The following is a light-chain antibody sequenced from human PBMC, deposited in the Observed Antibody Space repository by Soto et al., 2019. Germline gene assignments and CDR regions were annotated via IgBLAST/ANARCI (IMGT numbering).Light chain of an antibody. Sequence: DIQMTQSPSSLSASVGDRVTITCRASQDIRNDFGWYQYKPGKAPKRLIYAASSLQSGVPSRFSGSGSGTEFTLKISSLQPEDFATYYCLQHNSYPHTFGQGTKLEIQ. CDR1: QDIRND. V-gene: IGKV1-17*01. CDR3: LQHNSYPHT. CDR2: AAS. J-gene: IGKJ2*01.